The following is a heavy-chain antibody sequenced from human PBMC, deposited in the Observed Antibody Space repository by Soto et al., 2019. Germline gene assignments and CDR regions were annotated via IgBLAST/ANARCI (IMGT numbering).Heavy chain of an antibody. CDR1: GFIFSDSA. J-gene: IGHJ4*02. CDR3: TSTCGWYFEH. CDR2: VRSKGNKYAT. D-gene: IGHD6-19*01. Sequence: EVQLAESGGGLVQPGGSLKLSCAASGFIFSDSAMHWVRQVSGKGLEWVGRVRSKGNKYATGYAASVKGRFTISRDDSENTAYLQMNSLRTEDTAVYYCTSTCGWYFEHWGQGILVTVSS. V-gene: IGHV3-73*01.